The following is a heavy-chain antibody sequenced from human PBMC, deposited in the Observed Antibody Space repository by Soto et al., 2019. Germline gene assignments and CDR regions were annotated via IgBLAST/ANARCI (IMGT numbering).Heavy chain of an antibody. CDR1: GYSFTSYW. D-gene: IGHD2-15*01. CDR2: IDPSDSYT. J-gene: IGHJ4*02. CDR3: ARQGRYCSGGSCPLDY. Sequence: PXESLKISCRGSGYSFTSYWISWVRQMPGKGLEWMGRIDPSDSYTNYSPSFQGHVTISADKSISTAYLQWSSLKASDTAMYYCARQGRYCSGGSCPLDYWGQGTLVTVSS. V-gene: IGHV5-10-1*01.